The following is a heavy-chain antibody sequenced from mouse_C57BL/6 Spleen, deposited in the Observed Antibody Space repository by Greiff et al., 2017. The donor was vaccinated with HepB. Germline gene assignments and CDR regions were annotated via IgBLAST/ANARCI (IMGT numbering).Heavy chain of an antibody. Sequence: QVQLKQPGAELVMPGASVKLSCKASGYTFTSYWMHWVKQRPGQGLEWIGEIDPSDSYTNYNQKFKGKSTLTVDKSSSTAYMQLSSLTSEDSAVYYCARSGSNGYFDYWGQGTTLTVSS. D-gene: IGHD2-5*01. CDR2: IDPSDSYT. CDR3: ARSGSNGYFDY. J-gene: IGHJ2*01. V-gene: IGHV1-69*01. CDR1: GYTFTSYW.